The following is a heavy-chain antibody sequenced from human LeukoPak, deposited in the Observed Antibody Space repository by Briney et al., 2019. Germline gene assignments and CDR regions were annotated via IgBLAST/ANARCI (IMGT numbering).Heavy chain of an antibody. CDR3: ARDQIVVVTANPLDYYYYYGMDV. CDR2: IIPIFGTA. Sequence: SVKVSCKASGGTFSSYAISWVRQAPGQGLEWMGGIIPIFGTANYAQKFQGRVTITADESTSTAYMELSSLRSEDTAVYYCARDQIVVVTANPLDYYYYYGMDVWGQGTTVTVPS. D-gene: IGHD2-21*02. CDR1: GGTFSSYA. J-gene: IGHJ6*02. V-gene: IGHV1-69*13.